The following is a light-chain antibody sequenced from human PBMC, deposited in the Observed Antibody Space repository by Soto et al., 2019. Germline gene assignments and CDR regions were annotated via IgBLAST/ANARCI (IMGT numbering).Light chain of an antibody. CDR2: EVS. V-gene: IGLV2-14*01. CDR3: SSYTSRNTLYV. Sequence: QSVLTQPASVSGSPGQLITISCTGTSSDVGGYTYVSWYQQHPGKAPKLMIFEVSNRPSGVSNRFSGSKSGNTASLTISGLQAEDEADYYCSSYTSRNTLYVFGTGTKVTVL. CDR1: SSDVGGYTY. J-gene: IGLJ1*01.